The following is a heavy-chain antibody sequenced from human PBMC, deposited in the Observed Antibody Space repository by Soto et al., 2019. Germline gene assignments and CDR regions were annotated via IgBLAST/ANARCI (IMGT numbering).Heavy chain of an antibody. CDR3: ARGGIAAAGTLDY. CDR1: GFTFSSYG. CDR2: IWYDGSNK. D-gene: IGHD6-13*01. J-gene: IGHJ4*02. V-gene: IGHV3-33*01. Sequence: GGSLRLSXAASGFTFSSYGMHWVRQAPGKGLEWVAVIWYDGSNKYYADSVKGRFTISRDNSKNTLYLQMNSLRAEDTAVYYCARGGIAAAGTLDYWGQGTLVTVSS.